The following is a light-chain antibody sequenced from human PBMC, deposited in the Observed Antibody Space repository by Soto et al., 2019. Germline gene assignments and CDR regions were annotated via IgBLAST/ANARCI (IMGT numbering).Light chain of an antibody. Sequence: EIVLTQSPGTLSLSPGERATLSCRASQSVSSSYLGWYQQKPGQAPRLLIFGASNRATGIPDRFSGSGSGTAFTLTISRLEPEDFPVYHLQPSGTSPRTFGQGTRLEMK. CDR1: QSVSSSY. CDR2: GAS. CDR3: QPSGTSPRT. V-gene: IGKV3-20*01. J-gene: IGKJ5*01.